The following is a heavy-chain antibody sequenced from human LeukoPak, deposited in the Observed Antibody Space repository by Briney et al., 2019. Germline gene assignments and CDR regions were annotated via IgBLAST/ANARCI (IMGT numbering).Heavy chain of an antibody. CDR1: GGSINSSNW. J-gene: IGHJ6*02. Sequence: PSETLSLTCAVSGGSINSSNWWSWVRQPTGKGVEWIGEIYHSGSTNYNSSLKSRVTISVDTSKNQFSLKLSSVTAADTAVYYCARSDVPRSYYYYGMDVWGQGTTVTVSS. CDR2: IYHSGST. CDR3: ARSDVPRSYYYYGMDV. V-gene: IGHV4-4*02. D-gene: IGHD6-6*01.